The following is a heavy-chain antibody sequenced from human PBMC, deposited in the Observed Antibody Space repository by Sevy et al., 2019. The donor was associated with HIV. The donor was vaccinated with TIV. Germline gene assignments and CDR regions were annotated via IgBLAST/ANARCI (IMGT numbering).Heavy chain of an antibody. D-gene: IGHD3-3*01. CDR1: GFTFDDYA. J-gene: IGHJ4*02. CDR3: AKDRAMYFDSRSGAAIDS. Sequence: GGSLRLSCAASGFTFDDYAMHWVRQAPGKGLEWVSAMSWNSGSIGYSDSVKGRFTISRDKSKNSLYLQMNSLRAEDTAFYYCAKDRAMYFDSRSGAAIDSWGQGTLVTVSS. CDR2: MSWNSGSI. V-gene: IGHV3-9*01.